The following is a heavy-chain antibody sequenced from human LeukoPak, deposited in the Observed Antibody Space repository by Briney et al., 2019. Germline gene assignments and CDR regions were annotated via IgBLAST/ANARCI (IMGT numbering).Heavy chain of an antibody. D-gene: IGHD3-10*01. Sequence: GGSLRLSCAASGFTFSNYAMSWVRQAPGKGLEWVSSISGTGVTAYYADSVKGRFAISRDNSKNTLYLQMSSLRAEDTPLYYCAKDQRFGDLDDYRGQGTLVTVSS. V-gene: IGHV3-23*01. CDR1: GFTFSNYA. CDR2: ISGTGVTA. J-gene: IGHJ4*02. CDR3: AKDQRFGDLDDY.